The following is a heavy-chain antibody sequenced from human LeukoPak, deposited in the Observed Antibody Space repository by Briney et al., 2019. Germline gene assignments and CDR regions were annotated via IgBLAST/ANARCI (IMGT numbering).Heavy chain of an antibody. Sequence: GGSLRLSCAASGFTFSSYSMNWVRQAPGKGLEWVSSISSSSSYIYYADSVKGRFTISRDNAKNSLYLQMNSLRAEDTAVYYCASQRYDFWSGYLEYWGQGTLVTVSS. V-gene: IGHV3-21*01. D-gene: IGHD3-3*01. J-gene: IGHJ4*02. CDR1: GFTFSSYS. CDR2: ISSSSSYI. CDR3: ASQRYDFWSGYLEY.